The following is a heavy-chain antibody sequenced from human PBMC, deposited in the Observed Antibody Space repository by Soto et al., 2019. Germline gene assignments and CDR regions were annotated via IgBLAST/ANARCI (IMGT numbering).Heavy chain of an antibody. J-gene: IGHJ5*02. CDR3: AARARITMVRGVIDWFDP. CDR2: ISSSGSTI. Sequence: GGSLRLSCAASGFTFSSYEMNWVRQAPGKGLEWVSYISSSGSTIYYADSVKGRFTISRDNAKNSLYLQMNSLRAEDTAVYYCAARARITMVRGVIDWFDPWGQGTLVTVSS. D-gene: IGHD3-10*01. CDR1: GFTFSSYE. V-gene: IGHV3-48*03.